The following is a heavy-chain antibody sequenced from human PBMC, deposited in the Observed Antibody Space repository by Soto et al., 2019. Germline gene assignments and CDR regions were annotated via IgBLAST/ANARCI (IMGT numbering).Heavy chain of an antibody. D-gene: IGHD2-2*01. J-gene: IGHJ6*02. V-gene: IGHV1-2*04. CDR3: ARGCSSTSCYAHYYGMDV. CDR2: INTNSGGT. Sequence: ASVKVSCKASGYTFTGYYMHWVRQAPGQGIEWMRWINTNSGGTNYAQKIQGWITMTRDTSISTDYMELSRLRSDDTAVFYCARGCSSTSCYAHYYGMDVWGQGTTVTVSS. CDR1: GYTFTGYY.